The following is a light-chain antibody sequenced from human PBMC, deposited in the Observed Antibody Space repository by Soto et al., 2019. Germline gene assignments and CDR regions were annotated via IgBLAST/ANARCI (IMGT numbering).Light chain of an antibody. CDR3: LQDYNYPT. CDR2: AAS. CDR1: QGIRND. V-gene: IGKV1-6*01. Sequence: AIQMTQSPSSLSASVGDRVTITCRASQGIRNDLGWYQQEPGKAPKLLIYAASSLQSGVPSRFSGSGSGTDFTLTISSLQPEDFATYYCLQDYNYPTFGQGTKVEIK. J-gene: IGKJ1*01.